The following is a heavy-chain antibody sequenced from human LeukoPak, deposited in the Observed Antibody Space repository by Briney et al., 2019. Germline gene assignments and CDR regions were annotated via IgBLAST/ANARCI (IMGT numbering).Heavy chain of an antibody. Sequence: PGGSLRLSCAASGFTFSSYGMHWVRQAPGKGLEWVAVISYDGSNKYYADSVKGRFTISRDNSKNTLYLQMNSLRAEDTAVYYCAKGSTLSPQNNWFDPWGQGTLVTVSS. CDR3: AKGSTLSPQNNWFDP. J-gene: IGHJ5*02. CDR2: ISYDGSNK. V-gene: IGHV3-30*18. CDR1: GFTFSSYG. D-gene: IGHD6-13*01.